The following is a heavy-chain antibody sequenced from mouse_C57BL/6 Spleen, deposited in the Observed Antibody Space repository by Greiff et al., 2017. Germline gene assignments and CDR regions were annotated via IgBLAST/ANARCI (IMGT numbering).Heavy chain of an antibody. CDR2: IYPGDGDT. V-gene: IGHV1-82*01. CDR1: GYAFSSSW. CDR3: ARTDYGSSYRYAMDY. Sequence: VKLQQSGPELVKPGASVKISCKASGYAFSSSWMNWVKQRPGKGLEWIGRIYPGDGDTNYNGKFKGKATLTADKSSSTAYMQLSSLTSEDSAVYFCARTDYGSSYRYAMDYWGQGTSVTVSS. J-gene: IGHJ4*01. D-gene: IGHD1-1*01.